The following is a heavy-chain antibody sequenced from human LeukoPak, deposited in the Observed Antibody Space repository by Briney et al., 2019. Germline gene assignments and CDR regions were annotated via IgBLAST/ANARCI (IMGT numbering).Heavy chain of an antibody. CDR1: GGSIRSHY. V-gene: IGHV4-59*11. Sequence: PSETLSLTCTVSGGSIRSHYWSWIRQPPGKGLEYIGYIYYSGNTNYNPSLKGRVTVSVDTSRNQFSLVVSSVTAADTALYYCARVLLPAAFGAFDIWGQGTTVTVSS. CDR3: ARVLLPAAFGAFDI. CDR2: IYYSGNT. J-gene: IGHJ3*02. D-gene: IGHD2-2*01.